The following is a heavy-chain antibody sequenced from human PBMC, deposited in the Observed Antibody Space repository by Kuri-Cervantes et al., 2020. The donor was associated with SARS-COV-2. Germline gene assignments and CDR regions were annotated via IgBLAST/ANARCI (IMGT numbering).Heavy chain of an antibody. V-gene: IGHV4-39*07. Sequence: SETLSLTCTVSGGSISSFTYYWDWIRQPPGKGLEWVGSIYYSGSTYYNPSLKSRVTISVDTSKNQFSLKLSSVTAADTAVYYCARDGVGIVVVSPFDYWGQGTLVTVSS. CDR2: IYYSGST. D-gene: IGHD3-22*01. CDR3: ARDGVGIVVVSPFDY. CDR1: GGSISSFTYY. J-gene: IGHJ4*02.